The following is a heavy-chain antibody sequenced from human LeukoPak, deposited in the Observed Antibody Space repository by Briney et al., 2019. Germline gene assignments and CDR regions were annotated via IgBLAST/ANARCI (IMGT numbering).Heavy chain of an antibody. CDR1: GGTFSSHG. D-gene: IGHD6-19*01. CDR2: IIPTLDII. Sequence: SVKVSCKASGGTFSSHGISWVRQAPGQGLEWMGRIIPTLDIINYAQKFQGRVTIIADKSTSTAYMELSSLRSEDTAVYYCATGIAVAGTPKYFQHWGQGTLVTVSS. V-gene: IGHV1-69*04. CDR3: ATGIAVAGTPKYFQH. J-gene: IGHJ1*01.